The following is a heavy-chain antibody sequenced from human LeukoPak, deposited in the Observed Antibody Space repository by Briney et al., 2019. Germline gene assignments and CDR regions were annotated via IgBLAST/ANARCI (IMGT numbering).Heavy chain of an antibody. D-gene: IGHD3-10*01. J-gene: IGHJ4*02. CDR1: GFTFSSYP. CDR2: ISYDGSNK. CDR3: ARDEGGVRGDNYYFDY. Sequence: GSLRLSCAASGFTFSSYPMHWVRQAPGKGLEWVAVISYDGSNKYYADSVKGRFTISRDNSKNTLYLQMNSLRAEDTAVYYCARDEGGVRGDNYYFDYWGQGTLVTVSS. V-gene: IGHV3-30-3*01.